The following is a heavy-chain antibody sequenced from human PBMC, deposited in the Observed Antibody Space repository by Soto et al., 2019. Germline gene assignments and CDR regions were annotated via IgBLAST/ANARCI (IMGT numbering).Heavy chain of an antibody. Sequence: EVQLVESGGGLVKPGGSLRLSCAASGFIFSNAWLSWVRQAPGKGLEWVGRIKSKTDGGTIDYAAPVKGRFTISRDDSKNTLYVQMNSLKTDDTAVYYCTTSQHYYGSRSYDYWGQGTLVTVSS. V-gene: IGHV3-15*01. D-gene: IGHD3-10*01. J-gene: IGHJ4*02. CDR2: IKSKTDGGTI. CDR3: TTSQHYYGSRSYDY. CDR1: GFIFSNAW.